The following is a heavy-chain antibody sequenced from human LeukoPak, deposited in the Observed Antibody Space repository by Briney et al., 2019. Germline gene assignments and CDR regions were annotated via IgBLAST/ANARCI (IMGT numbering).Heavy chain of an antibody. V-gene: IGHV3-66*01. D-gene: IGHD6-13*01. J-gene: IGHJ6*02. CDR1: GLTFSSYS. CDR2: IYSGGRT. Sequence: GGSLRLSCAASGLTFSSYSMIWVRQAPGEGREGGSVIYSGGRTYYADSVKGRFTISRDNSKNTLYLQMNSLRAEDTAVYYCARDGSQSSSWFVDYYYCMDVWGQGTTVTVSS. CDR3: ARDGSQSSSWFVDYYYCMDV.